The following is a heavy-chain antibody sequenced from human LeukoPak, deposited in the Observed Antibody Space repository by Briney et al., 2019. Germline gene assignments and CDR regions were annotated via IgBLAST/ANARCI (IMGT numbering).Heavy chain of an antibody. J-gene: IGHJ3*02. Sequence: PSETLSLNCTVSGGSISSSNWWSWVRQPPGKGLEWIGEIYHSGSTNYNPSLKSRVTISVDTSKNQFSLKLSSVTAADTAVYYCARGPVGGTTYNDGDAFDIWGQGTMVTVSS. CDR2: IYHSGST. D-gene: IGHD1-7*01. CDR1: GGSISSSNW. V-gene: IGHV4-4*02. CDR3: ARGPVGGTTYNDGDAFDI.